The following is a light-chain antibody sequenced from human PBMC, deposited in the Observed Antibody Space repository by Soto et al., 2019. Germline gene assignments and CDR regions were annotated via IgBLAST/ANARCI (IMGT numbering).Light chain of an antibody. J-gene: IGKJ1*01. CDR3: QQDNNWPPVT. Sequence: EIVMTQSPATLSVSPGERATLSCRASQSVSSNLAWYQQKPGQAPRLPIYGASTRATGIPARFSGSGSGTEFTLTISSLQSEDFAVYYCQQDNNWPPVTFGQGTKVEIK. V-gene: IGKV3-15*01. CDR2: GAS. CDR1: QSVSSN.